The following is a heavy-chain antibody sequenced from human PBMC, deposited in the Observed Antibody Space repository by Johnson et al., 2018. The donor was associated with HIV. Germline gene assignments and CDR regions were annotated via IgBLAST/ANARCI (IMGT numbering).Heavy chain of an antibody. CDR2: IKQDGSER. J-gene: IGHJ3*02. CDR1: GFTFSSYW. D-gene: IGHD6-13*01. Sequence: VQLVESGGGLVLPGGSLRLSCVGSGFTFSSYWMSWVRKAPGKGLEWVATIKQDGSERYHVDSVKGRFTISRDNAKNSLYLQMNSLRAEDTAVYYCARDRLYYGSSWYEESNAFDIWGQGTMVTVSS. V-gene: IGHV3-7*03. CDR3: ARDRLYYGSSWYEESNAFDI.